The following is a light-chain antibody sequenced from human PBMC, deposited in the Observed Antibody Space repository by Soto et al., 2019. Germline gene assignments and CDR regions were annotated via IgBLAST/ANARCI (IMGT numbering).Light chain of an antibody. CDR3: QQYGSSPMYT. V-gene: IGKV3-20*01. CDR1: QSVSSSY. CDR2: GAS. J-gene: IGKJ2*01. Sequence: EIVLTQSPGTLSLSPGERATLSCRASQSVSSSYLAWYQQKPGQAPRLLIYGASTRATGIPARFIGIGSGPDFTLTISRLEPEDFAVYYCQQYGSSPMYTFGQGTKLEIK.